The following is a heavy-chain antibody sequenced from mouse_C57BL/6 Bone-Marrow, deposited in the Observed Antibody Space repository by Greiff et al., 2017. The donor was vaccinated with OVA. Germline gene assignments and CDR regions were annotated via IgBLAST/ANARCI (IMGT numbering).Heavy chain of an antibody. CDR2: IYPGSGNT. CDR3: ARSYSNLEGVAY. J-gene: IGHJ3*01. CDR1: GYTFTDYY. Sequence: QVQLKESGAELVRPGASVKLSCKASGYTFTDYYINWVKQRPGQGLEWIARIYPGSGNTYYNEKFKGKATLTAEKSSSTAYMQLSSLTSEDSAVYFCARSYSNLEGVAYWGQGTLVTVSA. V-gene: IGHV1-76*01. D-gene: IGHD2-5*01.